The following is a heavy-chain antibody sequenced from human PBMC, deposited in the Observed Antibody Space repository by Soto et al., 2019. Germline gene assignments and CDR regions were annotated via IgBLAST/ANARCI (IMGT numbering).Heavy chain of an antibody. D-gene: IGHD1-1*01. CDR1: GFTFISYG. Sequence: QVQLVESGGGVVQPGRSLRLSCAASGFTFISYGMHWVRQAPGKGLQWVAFISYDGSDRYYEDSVKGRFTISRGNSKNTLYLQIKSLRAEDTAVYYCARATNYYYAMDVWGQGTKVTVSS. J-gene: IGHJ6*02. CDR2: ISYDGSDR. V-gene: IGHV3-33*05. CDR3: ARATNYYYAMDV.